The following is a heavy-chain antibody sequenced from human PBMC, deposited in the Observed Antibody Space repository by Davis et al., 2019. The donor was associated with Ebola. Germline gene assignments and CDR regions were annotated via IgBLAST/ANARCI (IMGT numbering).Heavy chain of an antibody. CDR1: GYTFTSYA. D-gene: IGHD2-15*01. J-gene: IGHJ5*02. V-gene: IGHV1-3*01. CDR3: ARAISRYCSGGSCYWGWFDP. Sequence: SVKVSCKASGYTFTSYAMHWVRQAPGQRLEWMGWINAGNGNTKYSQKFQGRVTITRDTSASTAYMELSSLRSEDTAVYYCARAISRYCSGGSCYWGWFDPWGQGTLVTVSS. CDR2: INAGNGNT.